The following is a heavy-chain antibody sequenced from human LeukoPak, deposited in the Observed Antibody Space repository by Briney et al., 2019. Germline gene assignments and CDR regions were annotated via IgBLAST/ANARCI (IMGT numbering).Heavy chain of an antibody. CDR2: IIPILGIA. D-gene: IGHD3-10*01. Sequence: ASVKVSCKASGGTFSSYAISWVRQAPGQGLEWMGRIIPILGIANYAQKFQGRVTITADKSTSTAYMELSSLRSEDTAVYYCARDPRITMVRGVHNWFDPWGQGALVTDSS. J-gene: IGHJ5*02. CDR1: GGTFSSYA. V-gene: IGHV1-69*04. CDR3: ARDPRITMVRGVHNWFDP.